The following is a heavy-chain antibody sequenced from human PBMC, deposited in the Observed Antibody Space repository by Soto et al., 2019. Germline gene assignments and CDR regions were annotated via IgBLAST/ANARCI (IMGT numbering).Heavy chain of an antibody. D-gene: IGHD3-22*01. V-gene: IGHV3-30*03. CDR2: ISYDGSNK. Sequence: SLRLSCAASGFTFRSYDMYWVRQAPGKGLEWVAVISYDGSNKYYADSVKGRFTISRDNSKNTLYLQMNSLRAEDTAVYYCAAIDYYYDSSGYPHSFDYWGQGTLVTVSS. J-gene: IGHJ4*02. CDR3: AAIDYYYDSSGYPHSFDY. CDR1: GFTFRSYD.